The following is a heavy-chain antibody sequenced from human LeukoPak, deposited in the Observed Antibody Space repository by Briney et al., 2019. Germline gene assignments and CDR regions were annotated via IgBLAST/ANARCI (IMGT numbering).Heavy chain of an antibody. Sequence: ASVKVSCKASGGTFSSYTISWVRQAPGQGLEWLGWISAYNGNTNYAQKLQGRVTMTTDTSTSTAYMELRSLRSDDTAVYYCARDPTLPAAANFFDYWGQGTLVTVSS. CDR3: ARDPTLPAAANFFDY. D-gene: IGHD2-2*01. CDR1: GGTFSSYT. V-gene: IGHV1-18*01. J-gene: IGHJ4*02. CDR2: ISAYNGNT.